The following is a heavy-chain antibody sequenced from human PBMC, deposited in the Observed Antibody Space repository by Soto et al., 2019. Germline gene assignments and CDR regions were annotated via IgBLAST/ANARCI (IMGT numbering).Heavy chain of an antibody. Sequence: TSETLSLTCIVSGDSVSGYYWSWIRQPPGRGLEWIGQIHYSGHTISNPSLKTRVTISVDASKNQFSLKLTSVTAADAAVYYCARHKTGTCSFDSWGQGTLVTVSS. CDR1: GDSVSGYY. J-gene: IGHJ4*02. CDR2: IHYSGHT. V-gene: IGHV4-59*02. CDR3: ARHKTGTCSFDS. D-gene: IGHD7-27*01.